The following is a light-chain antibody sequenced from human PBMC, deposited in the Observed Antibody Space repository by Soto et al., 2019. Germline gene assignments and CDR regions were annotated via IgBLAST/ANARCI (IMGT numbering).Light chain of an antibody. CDR2: DAS. CDR3: QKRSNWPSIN. Sequence: EIVLTQSPATLSLSPGERATLSCRASQSVSSYLAWYQQKPGQAPRLLIYDASNRATGIPDRFSGSGSGTDFTLTIARLEPEDFAVYYCQKRSNWPSINFGQGTRLENK. J-gene: IGKJ5*01. CDR1: QSVSSY. V-gene: IGKV3-11*01.